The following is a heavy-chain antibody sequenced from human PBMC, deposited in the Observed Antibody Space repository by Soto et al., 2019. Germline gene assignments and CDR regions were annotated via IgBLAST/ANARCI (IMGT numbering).Heavy chain of an antibody. CDR3: ASGIQLWLRRINNGYSG. V-gene: IGHV1-69*12. Sequence: QVQLVQSGAEVKKPESSVKVSCNAPGGTLSTYAISWVRQAPGQGLEWMGGIIPMFGTANYAQRFQDRVTITADESTNTVYMELSSLRTEDTAVYFCASGIQLWLRRINNGYSGWGQGTLVTVSS. CDR2: IIPMFGTA. J-gene: IGHJ4*02. CDR1: GGTLSTYA. D-gene: IGHD5-18*01.